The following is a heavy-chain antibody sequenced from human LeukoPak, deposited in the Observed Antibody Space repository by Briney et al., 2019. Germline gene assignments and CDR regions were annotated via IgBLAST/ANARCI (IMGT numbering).Heavy chain of an antibody. Sequence: PGGSLRLSCAGFGFTFNSYAMTWVRQAPGKGLKWVSGIGGSGGTTYYADSVKGRFTISRDNFNNTLYLQMNSMRVEDTALYFCAKGVVDYYDSSGYYPSDLWGQGTLVTVSS. CDR2: IGGSGGTT. D-gene: IGHD3-22*01. J-gene: IGHJ5*02. V-gene: IGHV3-23*01. CDR3: AKGVVDYYDSSGYYPSDL. CDR1: GFTFNSYA.